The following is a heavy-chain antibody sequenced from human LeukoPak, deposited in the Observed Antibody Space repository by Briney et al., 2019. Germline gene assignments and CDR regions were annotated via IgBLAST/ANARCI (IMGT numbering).Heavy chain of an antibody. CDR3: ARDGGVAVAGSQFDP. D-gene: IGHD6-19*01. Sequence: ASVKVSCKASGNTFPSYDINWVRQATGQGLEWMGWMNPNSGNTGYAPKFQGRVTMTRDTSTSTVYMELSSLRSEDTAVYYCARDGGVAVAGSQFDPWGQGTLVTVSS. CDR1: GNTFPSYD. CDR2: MNPNSGNT. V-gene: IGHV1-8*01. J-gene: IGHJ5*02.